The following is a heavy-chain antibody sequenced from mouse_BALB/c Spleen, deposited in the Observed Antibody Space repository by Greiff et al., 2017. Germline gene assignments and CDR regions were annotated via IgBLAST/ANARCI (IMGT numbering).Heavy chain of an antibody. V-gene: IGHV14-3*02. CDR1: GFNIKDTY. Sequence: VHVKQSGAELVKPGASVKLSCTASGFNIKDTYMHWVKQRPEQGLEWIGRIDPANGNTKYDPKFQGKATITADTSSNTAYLQLSSLTSEDTAVYYCARLPYYAMDYWGQGTSVTVSS. CDR3: ARLPYYAMDY. CDR2: IDPANGNT. J-gene: IGHJ4*01.